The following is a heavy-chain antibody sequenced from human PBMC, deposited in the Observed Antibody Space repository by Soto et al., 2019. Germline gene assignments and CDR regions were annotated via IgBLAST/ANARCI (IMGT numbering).Heavy chain of an antibody. CDR1: GFTLSSYR. D-gene: IGHD2-21*02. J-gene: IGHJ6*02. CDR3: VRERGLSSFYGMDV. V-gene: IGHV3-21*01. Sequence: PGGSLRLSCAASGFTLSSYRMNWVRQASGKGLEWVASISCSSTHRVYADSVKGRFSISRENARNSLYLKMNSMRAEDTAVYYCVRERGLSSFYGMDVWGQGTTVTVSS. CDR2: ISCSSTHR.